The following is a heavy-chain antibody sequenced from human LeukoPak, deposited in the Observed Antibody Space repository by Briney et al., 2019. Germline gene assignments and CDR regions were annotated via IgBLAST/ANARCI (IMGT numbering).Heavy chain of an antibody. CDR3: ASSGSYRFDY. D-gene: IGHD1-26*01. CDR2: ITASGTAM. CDR1: GFTFSSYS. Sequence: GGPLRLSCAASGFTFSSYSMNWVRQAPGKGLEWVSHITASGTAMLYADSVKGRFTISRDNAKNSLYLQMNSLRDEDTAVYYCASSGSYRFDYWGQGTLVTVSS. V-gene: IGHV3-48*02. J-gene: IGHJ4*02.